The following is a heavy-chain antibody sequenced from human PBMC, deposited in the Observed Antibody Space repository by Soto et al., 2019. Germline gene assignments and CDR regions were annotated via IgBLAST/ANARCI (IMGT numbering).Heavy chain of an antibody. CDR3: ANELTPLPDIVVVPAAIYGMDV. V-gene: IGHV3-30*18. D-gene: IGHD2-2*01. Sequence: QVQLVESGGGVVQPGRSLRLSCAASGFTFSSYGMHWVRQAPGKGLEWVAVISYDGSNKYYADSVKGRFTISRDNSKNTLYLQMNSLRAEDTAVYYCANELTPLPDIVVVPAAIYGMDVWGQGTTVTVSS. J-gene: IGHJ6*02. CDR2: ISYDGSNK. CDR1: GFTFSSYG.